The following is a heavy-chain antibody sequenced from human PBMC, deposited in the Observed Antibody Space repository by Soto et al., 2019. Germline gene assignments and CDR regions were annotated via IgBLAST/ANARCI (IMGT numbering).Heavy chain of an antibody. D-gene: IGHD6-13*01. V-gene: IGHV1-69*13. Sequence: GASVKVSCKACGGTCSSYAISWVRQAPGQGLEWMGGIMPILGTAYYAQKFQGRVTITADESTSTAYMELSSQRSEDTDVYYCAIAAAGIGWFDPWGQGTLVTVSS. CDR2: IMPILGTA. CDR3: AIAAAGIGWFDP. CDR1: GGTCSSYA. J-gene: IGHJ5*02.